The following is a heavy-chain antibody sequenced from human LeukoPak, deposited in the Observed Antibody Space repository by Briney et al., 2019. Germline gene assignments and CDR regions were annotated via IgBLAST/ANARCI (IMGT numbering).Heavy chain of an antibody. CDR2: IGTAGDT. D-gene: IGHD3-22*01. CDR1: GFTFSSYD. J-gene: IGHJ4*02. Sequence: GGSLRLSCAASGFTFSSYDMHWVRQATGKGLEWVSAIGTAGDTYYPGSVKGRFTISRENAKNSLYLQMNSLRAGDTAVYYCARGPPNYDSSGYYFLDYWGQGTLVTVSS. CDR3: ARGPPNYDSSGYYFLDY. V-gene: IGHV3-13*01.